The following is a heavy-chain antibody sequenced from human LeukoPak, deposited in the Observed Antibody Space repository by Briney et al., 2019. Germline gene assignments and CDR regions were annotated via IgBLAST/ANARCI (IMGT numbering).Heavy chain of an antibody. Sequence: ASVKVSCKASGYTFTSYAMHWVRQAPGQRLEWMGWINAGNGNTKYSQKFQGRVTITRDTSASTAYMELSSLRSEGTAVYYCARDRWWEPTDFSFDYWGQGTLVTVSS. CDR1: GYTFTSYA. CDR2: INAGNGNT. V-gene: IGHV1-3*01. D-gene: IGHD1-26*01. CDR3: ARDRWWEPTDFSFDY. J-gene: IGHJ4*02.